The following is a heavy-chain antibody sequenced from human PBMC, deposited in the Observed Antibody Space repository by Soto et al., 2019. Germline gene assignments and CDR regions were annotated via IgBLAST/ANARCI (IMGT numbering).Heavy chain of an antibody. Sequence: GASVKVSCKASGYTFTSYAMHWVRQAPGQRLEWMGWINAGNGNTKYSQKFQGRVTITRDTSASTAYMELSSLRSEDTAVYYCARGRIWFGELLWPSPHYHGMDVWGQGTTVTVSS. J-gene: IGHJ6*02. CDR1: GYTFTSYA. V-gene: IGHV1-3*01. CDR2: INAGNGNT. CDR3: ARGRIWFGELLWPSPHYHGMDV. D-gene: IGHD3-10*01.